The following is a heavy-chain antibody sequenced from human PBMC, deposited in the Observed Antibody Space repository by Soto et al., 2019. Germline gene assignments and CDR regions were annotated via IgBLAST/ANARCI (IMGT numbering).Heavy chain of an antibody. CDR1: GGSISSSSYY. CDR3: ARGKRVGTYDFWSGRYYGMDV. Sequence: SETLSLTCTVSGGSISSSSYYWGWIRQPPGKGLEWIGSIYYSGSTYYNPSLKSRVTISVDTSKNQFSLKLSSVTAADTAVYYCARGKRVGTYDFWSGRYYGMDVWGQGTTVTVSS. CDR2: IYYSGST. D-gene: IGHD3-3*01. V-gene: IGHV4-39*07. J-gene: IGHJ6*02.